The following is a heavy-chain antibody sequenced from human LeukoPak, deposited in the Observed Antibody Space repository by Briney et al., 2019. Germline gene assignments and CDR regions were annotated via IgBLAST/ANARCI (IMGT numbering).Heavy chain of an antibody. D-gene: IGHD6-13*01. CDR3: AKDDSSWMRVALDY. CDR1: GFTFSSYA. CDR2: ISGSGGST. J-gene: IGHJ4*02. V-gene: IGHV3-23*01. Sequence: GGSLRLSCAASGFTFSSYAMSWVRQAAGKGLEWVSAISGSGGSTYYADSVKGRFTISRDNSKNTLYLQMNSLRAEDTAVYYCAKDDSSWMRVALDYWGQGTLVTVSS.